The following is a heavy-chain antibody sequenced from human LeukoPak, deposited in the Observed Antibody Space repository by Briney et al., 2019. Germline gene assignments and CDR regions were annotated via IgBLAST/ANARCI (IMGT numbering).Heavy chain of an antibody. CDR2: INHSGST. D-gene: IGHD3-10*01. CDR3: ASLFRRRGPLSRGVDY. CDR1: GGSFSGYY. Sequence: SETLSLTCAVYGGSFSGYYWSWIRQPPGKGLEWIGEINHSGSTNYNPSLKSRVTISVDTSKNQFSLKLSSVTAADTAVYYCASLFRRRGPLSRGVDYWGQGTLVTVSS. J-gene: IGHJ4*02. V-gene: IGHV4-34*01.